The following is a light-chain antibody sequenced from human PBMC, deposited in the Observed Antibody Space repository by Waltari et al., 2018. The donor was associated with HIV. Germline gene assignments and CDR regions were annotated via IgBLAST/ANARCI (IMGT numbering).Light chain of an antibody. CDR2: KVS. CDR3: AQETFWGWT. J-gene: IGKJ1*01. Sequence: VVLTQFPVSLSVSVGQSAYIVCRSSERLVSADGNTYLSWFQQRPGQSPRRLIYKVSNRDSGVPGKFSGSGAVTDFTLQISRVEVEDVATYYCAQETFWGWTFGPGTKLEI. V-gene: IGKV2-30*01. CDR1: ERLVSADGNTY.